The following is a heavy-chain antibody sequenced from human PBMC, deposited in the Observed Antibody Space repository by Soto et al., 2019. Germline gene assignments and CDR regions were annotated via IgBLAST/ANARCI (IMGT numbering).Heavy chain of an antibody. CDR1: GGCFSGYY. Sequence: SETLSVNCAVWGGCFSGYYWSWFSQHTGKGLEWIGEINHSGSTNYNPSLKGRVTISVDTSKNQFSLKLSSVTAADTAVYYCARGHYYDSSGYYYAPLYYYYYGMDVWGQGTTVTVSS. D-gene: IGHD3-22*01. CDR3: ARGHYYDSSGYYYAPLYYYYYGMDV. J-gene: IGHJ6*02. CDR2: INHSGST. V-gene: IGHV4-34*01.